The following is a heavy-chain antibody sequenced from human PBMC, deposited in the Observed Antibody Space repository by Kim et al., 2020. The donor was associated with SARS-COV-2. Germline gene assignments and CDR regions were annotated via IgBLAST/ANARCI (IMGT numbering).Heavy chain of an antibody. CDR3: AREGWGYSYGYPYYMDV. CDR2: IYSGGST. V-gene: IGHV3-53*01. J-gene: IGHJ6*03. CDR1: GFTVSSNY. D-gene: IGHD5-18*01. Sequence: GGSLRLSCAASGFTVSSNYMSWVRQAPGKGLEWVSVIYSGGSTYYADSVKGRFTISRDNSKNTLYLQMNSLRAEDTAVYYCAREGWGYSYGYPYYMDVWGKGTTVTVSS.